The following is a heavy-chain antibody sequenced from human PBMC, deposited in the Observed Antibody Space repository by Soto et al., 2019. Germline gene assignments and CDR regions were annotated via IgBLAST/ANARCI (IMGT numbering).Heavy chain of an antibody. CDR1: GYTFTGYY. J-gene: IGHJ4*02. D-gene: IGHD6-13*01. V-gene: IGHV1-2*02. CDR2: INPNSGGT. Sequence: QVQLVQSGAEVKKPGASVKVSCKASGYTFTGYYMHWVRQAPGQGLEWMGWINPNSGGTNYAQKFQGRVTMTRDTSISTAYRELSRLRSDDTAVYYCARDGEAAAGVRWFPTDYWGQGTLVTVSS. CDR3: ARDGEAAAGVRWFPTDY.